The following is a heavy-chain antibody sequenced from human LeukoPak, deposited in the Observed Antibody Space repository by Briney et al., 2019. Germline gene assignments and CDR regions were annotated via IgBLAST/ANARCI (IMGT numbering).Heavy chain of an antibody. Sequence: PGGSLRLSCAASGFTLDDYAMHWVRQAPGKGLEWVSLISWDGGSTYYADSVKGRFTISRDNSKNTLYLQMNSLRAEDTAVYYCARAGPSSSWHQFDYWGQGTLVTVSS. CDR2: ISWDGGST. CDR3: ARAGPSSSWHQFDY. CDR1: GFTLDDYA. V-gene: IGHV3-43D*03. D-gene: IGHD6-13*01. J-gene: IGHJ4*02.